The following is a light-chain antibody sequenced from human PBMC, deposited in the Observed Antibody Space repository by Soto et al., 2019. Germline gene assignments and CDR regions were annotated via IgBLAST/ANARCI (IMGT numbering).Light chain of an antibody. CDR1: SSDVGAYSY. V-gene: IGLV2-14*01. Sequence: QSVLTQPASVSGSPGQSITISCTGTSSDVGAYSYVSWYQQHPGKAPRLMISEVSNRPSGVSNRFSGSKSGNTASLTISGLQAEDEADYYCSSFTRSKTWVFGGGTKLTVL. CDR3: SSFTRSKTWV. CDR2: EVS. J-gene: IGLJ3*02.